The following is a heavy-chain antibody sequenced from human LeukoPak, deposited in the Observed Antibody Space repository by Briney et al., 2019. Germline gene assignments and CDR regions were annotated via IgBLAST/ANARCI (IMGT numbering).Heavy chain of an antibody. V-gene: IGHV3-30*18. CDR3: AKARPLEAWFGESHFDY. CDR2: ISYDGSNK. J-gene: IGHJ4*02. D-gene: IGHD3-10*01. Sequence: PGGSLRLSCAASGFTFSSYGMHWVRQAPGKGLEWVAVISYDGSNKYCADSVKGRFTISRDNSKNTLYLQMNSLRAEDTAVYYCAKARPLEAWFGESHFDYWGQGTLVTVSS. CDR1: GFTFSSYG.